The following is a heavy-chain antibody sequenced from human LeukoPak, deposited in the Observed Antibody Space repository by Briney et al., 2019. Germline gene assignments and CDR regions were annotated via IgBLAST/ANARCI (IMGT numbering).Heavy chain of an antibody. J-gene: IGHJ3*02. V-gene: IGHV3-21*01. CDR1: GFTFSSYS. Sequence: PGGSLRLSCAASGFTFSSYSMNWVRQAPGKGLEWVSSISSSSSYIYYADSVKGRFTISRDNAKNSLYLQMNSLRAEDTAVYYCARAPRITMIVVARGAFDIWGQGTMVTVSS. CDR2: ISSSSSYI. CDR3: ARAPRITMIVVARGAFDI. D-gene: IGHD3-22*01.